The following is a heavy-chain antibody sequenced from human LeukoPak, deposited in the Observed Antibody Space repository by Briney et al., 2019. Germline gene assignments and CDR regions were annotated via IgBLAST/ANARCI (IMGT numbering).Heavy chain of an antibody. D-gene: IGHD3-22*01. V-gene: IGHV3-48*03. J-gene: IGHJ3*02. Sequence: GGSLRLSCAASGFTFSSYEMNWVRQAPGKGLEWVSYITSSGSTIYYADSVKGRFTISRDNAKNSQYLQMNSLRAEDTAVYYCARDRYYYDSSGPRDAFDIWGQGTMVTVSS. CDR1: GFTFSSYE. CDR3: ARDRYYYDSSGPRDAFDI. CDR2: ITSSGSTI.